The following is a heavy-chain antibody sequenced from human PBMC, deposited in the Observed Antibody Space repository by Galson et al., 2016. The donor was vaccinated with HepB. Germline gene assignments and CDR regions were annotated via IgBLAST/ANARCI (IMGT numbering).Heavy chain of an antibody. Sequence: PALVKPTQTLTLTCSFSGFSLSTRAVGVSWIRQPPGKPLEWLALIYWDDDNRYSPSLKSRLTITKDTSKNQVVLTMTDIAPFDTTPYYLLHNRGWNSHYWGPGTLVTVSS. CDR2: IYWDDDN. CDR3: LHNRGWNSHY. V-gene: IGHV2-5*02. D-gene: IGHD1-7*01. CDR1: GFSLSTRAVG. J-gene: IGHJ4*02.